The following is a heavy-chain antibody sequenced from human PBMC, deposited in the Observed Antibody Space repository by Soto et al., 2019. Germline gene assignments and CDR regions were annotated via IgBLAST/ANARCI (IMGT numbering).Heavy chain of an antibody. CDR3: ARGGYSSSWYHYYGMDV. D-gene: IGHD6-13*01. Sequence: GASVKVSCKASGGTFSSYAISWVRQAPGQGLEWMGGIIPIFGTANYAQKFQGRVTITADESTSTAYMELSSLRSEDTAVYYCARGGYSSSWYHYYGMDVWGQGTTVTVSS. J-gene: IGHJ6*02. CDR2: IIPIFGTA. V-gene: IGHV1-69*13. CDR1: GGTFSSYA.